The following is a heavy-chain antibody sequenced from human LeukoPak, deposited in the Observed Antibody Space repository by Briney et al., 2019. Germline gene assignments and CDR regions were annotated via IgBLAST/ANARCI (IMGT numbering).Heavy chain of an antibody. D-gene: IGHD2-2*01. V-gene: IGHV4-34*01. CDR1: GGSFSGYY. Sequence: SETLSLTCAVYGGSFSGYYWSWIRQPPGKGLEWIGEINHSGSTNYNPSLKSRVTISVDTSKNQFSLKLSSVTAADTAVYYCARVERPAAMFGFDYWGQGTLVTVSS. J-gene: IGHJ4*02. CDR3: ARVERPAAMFGFDY. CDR2: INHSGST.